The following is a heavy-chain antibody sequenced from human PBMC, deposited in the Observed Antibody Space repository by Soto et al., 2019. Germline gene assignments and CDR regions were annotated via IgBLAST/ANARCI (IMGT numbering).Heavy chain of an antibody. CDR3: ARVHSSGWYVEPYDA. CDR2: INWNGAYS. CDR1: GFKFDDYA. Sequence: EVQLVESGGNLARPGESLRLSCTASGFKFDDYAFHWVRQAPGKGPEWVSGINWNGAYSGYADSVKGRFTISRDNAGNSVYLQMDTLRPEDTALYYCARVHSSGWYVEPYDAWGQGTMVTESS. V-gene: IGHV3-9*01. D-gene: IGHD6-19*01. J-gene: IGHJ3*01.